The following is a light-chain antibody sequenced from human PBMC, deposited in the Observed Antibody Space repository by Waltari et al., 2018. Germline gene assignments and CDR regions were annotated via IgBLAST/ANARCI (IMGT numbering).Light chain of an antibody. CDR1: SSDIGSNY. CDR2: RNN. J-gene: IGLJ3*02. Sequence: QSVLTQPPSASGAPGQRVTISCSGSSSDIGSNYVYWFQQIPGTAPKPLILRNNRRPSGVPDRFSGSKSGTSASLAISGLRSEDETDYYCAAWDDNLRLWVFGGGTMLTVL. V-gene: IGLV1-47*01. CDR3: AAWDDNLRLWV.